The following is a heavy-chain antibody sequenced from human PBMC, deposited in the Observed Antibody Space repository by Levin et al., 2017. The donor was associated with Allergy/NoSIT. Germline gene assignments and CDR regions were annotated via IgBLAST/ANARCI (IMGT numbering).Heavy chain of an antibody. J-gene: IGHJ4*02. CDR2: IHNTGST. Sequence: SETLSLTCTASGASISSYHLSWIRQPPGKGLEWIGYIHNTGSTSYSPSLKSRVTVSADTYKNQFSLRLTSVIAADTAIYYCERQWCTTIDCYPCDYEGQGILVTVSS. V-gene: IGHV4-59*08. CDR3: ERQWCTTIDCYPCDY. D-gene: IGHD2-21*02. CDR1: GASISSYH.